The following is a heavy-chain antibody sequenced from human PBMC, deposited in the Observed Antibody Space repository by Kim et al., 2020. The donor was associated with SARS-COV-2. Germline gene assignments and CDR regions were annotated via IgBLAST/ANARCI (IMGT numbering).Heavy chain of an antibody. CDR1: GGSISSYY. D-gene: IGHD3-22*01. Sequence: SETLSLTCTVSGGSISSYYWSWIRQPPGKGLEWIGYIYYSGSTNYNPSLKSRVTISVDTSKNQFSLKLSSVTAADTAVYYCARDSHYYYDSSGPDYGMDVWGQGTTVTVSS. CDR2: IYYSGST. V-gene: IGHV4-59*01. J-gene: IGHJ6*02. CDR3: ARDSHYYYDSSGPDYGMDV.